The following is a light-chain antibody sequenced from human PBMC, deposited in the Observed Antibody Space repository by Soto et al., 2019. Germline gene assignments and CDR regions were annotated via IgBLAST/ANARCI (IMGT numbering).Light chain of an antibody. CDR2: DAS. Sequence: EIVLTQSPATLSLSPGERATLSRRASQSVSTYLAWYQQKPGQAPRLLIHDASNRATGIPARFSGSGSGTDFTLTISSLEPEDFAVYYCQHRSNWPRTFGQGTKVEIK. J-gene: IGKJ1*01. CDR3: QHRSNWPRT. CDR1: QSVSTY. V-gene: IGKV3-11*01.